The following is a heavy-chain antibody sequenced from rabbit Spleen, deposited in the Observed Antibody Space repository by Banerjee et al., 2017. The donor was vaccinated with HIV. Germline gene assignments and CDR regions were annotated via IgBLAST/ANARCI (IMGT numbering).Heavy chain of an antibody. V-gene: IGHV1S40*01. CDR2: IAGSSSGFT. Sequence: QSLEESGGGLVQPEGSLTLTCTASGFSFSNSYYMCWVRQAPGKGLEWISCIAGSSSGFTYSATWAKGRFTCSKTSSTTVTLQMTSLTVADTATYFCARDGAGGSYFALWGQGTLVTVS. D-gene: IGHD8-1*01. CDR1: GFSFSNSYY. J-gene: IGHJ4*01. CDR3: ARDGAGGSYFAL.